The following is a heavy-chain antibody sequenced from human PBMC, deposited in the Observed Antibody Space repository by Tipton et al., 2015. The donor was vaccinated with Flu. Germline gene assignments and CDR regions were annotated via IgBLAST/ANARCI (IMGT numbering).Heavy chain of an antibody. CDR1: GGSISSYY. CDR2: IYYSGST. D-gene: IGHD2-2*01. J-gene: IGHJ5*02. Sequence: TLSLTCTVSGGSISSYYWSWIRQPPGKGLEWIGYIYYSGSTYYNPSLKSRVTISVDTSKNQFSLKLSSVTAADTAVYYCARDRGDIVVVPAAIKAGYNWFDPWGQGTLVTVSS. CDR3: ARDRGDIVVVPAAIKAGYNWFDP. V-gene: IGHV4-59*12.